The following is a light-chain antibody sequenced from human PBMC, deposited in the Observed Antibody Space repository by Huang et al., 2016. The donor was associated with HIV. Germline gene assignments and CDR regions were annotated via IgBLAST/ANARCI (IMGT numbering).Light chain of an antibody. J-gene: IGKJ5*01. CDR3: QQFNNYLT. Sequence: AIQLTQSPSSLSASVGDRVTITCLASRGISSGLAWYQQKPGKAPQLLIFDASSLESGVPSRFSGSGSGKDFTLTISSLQPEDFATYYCQQFNNYLTFGQGTRLEIQ. CDR2: DAS. CDR1: RGISSG. V-gene: IGKV1D-13*01.